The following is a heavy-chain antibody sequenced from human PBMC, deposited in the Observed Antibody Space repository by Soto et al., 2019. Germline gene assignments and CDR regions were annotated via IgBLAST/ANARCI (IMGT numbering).Heavy chain of an antibody. J-gene: IGHJ4*02. V-gene: IGHV4-59*01. CDR1: GGSISSYY. D-gene: IGHD5-18*01. CDR3: ARAGYSYGPYYFDY. Sequence: SSETLSLTCTVSGGSISSYYWSWIRQPPGKGLEWIGYIYYSGSTNYNPSLKSRVTISVDTSKNQFSLKLSSVTAADTAVYYCARAGYSYGPYYFDYWGQGTLVTVSS. CDR2: IYYSGST.